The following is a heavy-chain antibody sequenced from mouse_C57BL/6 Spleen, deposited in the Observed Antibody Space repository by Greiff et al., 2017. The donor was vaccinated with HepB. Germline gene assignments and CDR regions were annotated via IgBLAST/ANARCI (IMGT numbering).Heavy chain of an antibody. CDR1: GFTFSSYA. CDR2: ISDGGSYT. V-gene: IGHV5-4*01. J-gene: IGHJ2*01. D-gene: IGHD2-5*01. Sequence: EVQLVESGGGLVKPGGSLKLSCAASGFTFSSYAMSWVRQTPEKRLEWVATISDGGSYTYYPDNVKGRFTISRDNAKNNLYLQMRHLKSEDTAMYYCARRGNYSNYPYYFDYWGQGTTLTVSS. CDR3: ARRGNYSNYPYYFDY.